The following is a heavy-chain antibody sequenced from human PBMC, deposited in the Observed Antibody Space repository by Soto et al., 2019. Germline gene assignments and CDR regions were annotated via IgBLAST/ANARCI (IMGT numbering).Heavy chain of an antibody. V-gene: IGHV1-69*01. CDR2: IIPIFGTA. Sequence: QVQLVQSGAEVKKPGSSVKVSCTASGGTFSSYAISWVRQAPGQGLEWMGGIIPIFGTANYEQKLQGRVTITADESTSAAYKELSRLRSGDTAVYYCAVGLTGDPPGFDYLAQGTLVTVSS. J-gene: IGHJ4*02. D-gene: IGHD7-27*01. CDR1: GGTFSSYA. CDR3: AVGLTGDPPGFDY.